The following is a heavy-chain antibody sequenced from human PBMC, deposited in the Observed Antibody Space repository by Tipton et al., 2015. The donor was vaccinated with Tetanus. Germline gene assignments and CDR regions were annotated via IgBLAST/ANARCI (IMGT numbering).Heavy chain of an antibody. CDR2: ISDSGLT. D-gene: IGHD3-10*01. J-gene: IGHJ4*02. CDR1: GGSVRSGDYN. V-gene: IGHV4-61*08. Sequence: LRLSCTVSGGSVRSGDYNWSWIRQPPGKGLEWLAYISDSGLTNSNYFLKSRITISRDTSRNQFSLKLTSVTAADTAVYYCTRANHEFPKKGPFDSWGQGTLVIVS. CDR3: TRANHEFPKKGPFDS.